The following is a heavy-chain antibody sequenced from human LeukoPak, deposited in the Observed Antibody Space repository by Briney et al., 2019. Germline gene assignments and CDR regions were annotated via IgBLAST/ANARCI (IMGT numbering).Heavy chain of an antibody. Sequence: GESLKISCKGSGYSFPYYYIGWVHQLLGKGLEWMGSLFPGDSESRYSPSIQGQVTISVDKSISTAYLQWSSLKSSDTAMYYWAKGRSGSPHQDFDYWGQGTLITVSS. J-gene: IGHJ4*02. CDR3: AKGRSGSPHQDFDY. V-gene: IGHV5-51*07. D-gene: IGHD1-26*01. CDR1: GYSFPYYY. CDR2: LFPGDSES.